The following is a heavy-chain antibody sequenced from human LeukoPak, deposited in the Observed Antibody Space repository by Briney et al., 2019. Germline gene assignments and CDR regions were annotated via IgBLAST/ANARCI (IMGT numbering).Heavy chain of an antibody. CDR3: ATHGTISSSQGVYAFDM. V-gene: IGHV4-39*01. J-gene: IGHJ3*02. D-gene: IGHD6-13*01. Sequence: PSETLSLTCTVSGGSISSSSYYWGWIRQPPGKGLEWIGGIYYSGSTYYNPSLKSRVTISVDTSKNQFSLKLSSVTAADSALYYCATHGTISSSQGVYAFDMWGQGTMVTVSS. CDR2: IYYSGST. CDR1: GGSISSSSYY.